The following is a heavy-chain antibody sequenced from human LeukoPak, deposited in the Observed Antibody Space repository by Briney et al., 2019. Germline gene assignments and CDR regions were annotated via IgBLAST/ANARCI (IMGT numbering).Heavy chain of an antibody. V-gene: IGHV3-48*03. Sequence: GESLRLSCAASGFTFSSYEMNWVRQAPGKGLEWVSYISSSRSTIYYADSVKGRFTISRDKAKNSLYLQMNSLRAEDTAVYYCARDYGIDYWGQGTLVTVSS. J-gene: IGHJ4*02. CDR2: ISSSRSTI. CDR1: GFTFSSYE. D-gene: IGHD4-17*01. CDR3: ARDYGIDY.